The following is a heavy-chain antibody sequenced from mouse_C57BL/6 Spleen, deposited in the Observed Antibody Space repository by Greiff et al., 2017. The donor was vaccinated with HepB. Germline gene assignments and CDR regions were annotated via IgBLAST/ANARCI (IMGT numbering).Heavy chain of an antibody. CDR3: ARSPFITTVVRWYFDV. Sequence: EVQGVESGAELVKPGASVKLSCTASGFNIKDYYMHWVKQRTEQGLEWIGRIDPEDGETKYAPKFQGKATITADTSSNTAYLQLSSLTSEDTAVYYCARSPFITTVVRWYFDVWGTGTTVTVSS. V-gene: IGHV14-2*01. CDR1: GFNIKDYY. D-gene: IGHD1-1*01. CDR2: IDPEDGET. J-gene: IGHJ1*03.